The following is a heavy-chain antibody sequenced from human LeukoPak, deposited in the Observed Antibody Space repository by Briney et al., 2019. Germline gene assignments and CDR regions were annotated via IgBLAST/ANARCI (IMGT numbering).Heavy chain of an antibody. V-gene: IGHV3-48*04. CDR1: GFTFSSYG. CDR3: ARDPLKRAFDI. CDR2: ISGRSSSI. J-gene: IGHJ3*02. Sequence: HPGGSLRLSCAASGFTFSSYGLTWVRQAPGKGLEWLSYISGRSSSIYYADSVKGRFTVSRDNAKNSLYLQMNSLRAEDTAVYYCARDPLKRAFDIWGQGTMVTVSS.